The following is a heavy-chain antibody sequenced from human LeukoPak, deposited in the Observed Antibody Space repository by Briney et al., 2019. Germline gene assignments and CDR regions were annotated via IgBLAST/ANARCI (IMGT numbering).Heavy chain of an antibody. CDR1: GGSISSSNW. D-gene: IGHD3-22*01. CDR3: ARDGGGSSGYYYDYFDF. Sequence: PSETLSLTCAVSGGSISSSNWWSLVRQPPGKGLEWIGEIYHSGSTNYNPSLKSRVTISVDKSKNQFSLKLSSVTAADTAVYYCARDGGGSSGYYYDYFDFWGQGTLVTVSS. J-gene: IGHJ4*02. V-gene: IGHV4-4*02. CDR2: IYHSGST.